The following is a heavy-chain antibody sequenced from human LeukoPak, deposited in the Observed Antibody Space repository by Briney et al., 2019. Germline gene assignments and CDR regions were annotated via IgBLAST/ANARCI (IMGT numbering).Heavy chain of an antibody. V-gene: IGHV3-49*04. CDR3: SRNGLVDFDY. Sequence: PGQSLRLSCTISGFAFDDFAMSWVRQPAGKGLEWVGFIRRRAYGGAAEYAASVKGRFIISRDDSKSIAYLQMNSLMTEDTAVYYCSRNGLVDFDYWGQGSRVIVSP. CDR1: GFAFDDFA. J-gene: IGHJ4*02. CDR2: IRRRAYGGAA.